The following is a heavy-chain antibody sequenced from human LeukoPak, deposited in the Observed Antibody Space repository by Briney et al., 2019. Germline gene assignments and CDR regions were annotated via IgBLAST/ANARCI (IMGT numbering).Heavy chain of an antibody. D-gene: IGHD3-10*01. Sequence: GGSLRLSCAASGFTFSSYSMNWVRQAPGKGLEWVSYISSSSSTIYYADSVKGRFTISRDNAKNSLYLQMNSLRAEDTAVYYCARNRSPTWDYWGQGTMVTVSS. CDR2: ISSSSSTI. CDR3: ARNRSPTWDY. J-gene: IGHJ4*02. CDR1: GFTFSSYS. V-gene: IGHV3-48*01.